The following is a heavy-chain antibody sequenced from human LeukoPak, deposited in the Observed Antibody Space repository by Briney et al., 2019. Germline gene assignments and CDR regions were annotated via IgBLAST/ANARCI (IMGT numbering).Heavy chain of an antibody. CDR1: GGSFSGYY. J-gene: IGHJ4*02. CDR2: INHSGST. V-gene: IGHV4-34*01. Sequence: NSSETLSLTCAVYGGSFSGYYWSWIRQPPGEGLEWIGEINHSGSTNYNPSLKSRVTISVDTSKNQFSLKLSSVTAADTAVYYCASRLDLGYCSSTSCSLYFDYWGQGTLVTVSS. CDR3: ASRLDLGYCSSTSCSLYFDY. D-gene: IGHD2-2*01.